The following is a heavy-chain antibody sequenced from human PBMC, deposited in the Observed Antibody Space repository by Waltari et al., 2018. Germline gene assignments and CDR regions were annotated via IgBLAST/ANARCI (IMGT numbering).Heavy chain of an antibody. CDR3: ARGLYGSPGY. V-gene: IGHV3-33*01. CDR1: GFTFSSYG. J-gene: IGHJ4*02. CDR2: IWYEGSKK. D-gene: IGHD3-10*01. Sequence: QVQLVESGGGVVQPGRSLRLSCAASGFTFSSYGMHWVRQAPGKGLGWVAVIWYEGSKKYDEESVKGRFTISRDNSKNTLYLQMNSLRAEDTAVYYCARGLYGSPGYWGQGTLVTVSS.